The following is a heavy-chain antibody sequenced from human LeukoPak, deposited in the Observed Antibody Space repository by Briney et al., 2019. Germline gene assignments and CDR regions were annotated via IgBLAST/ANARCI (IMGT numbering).Heavy chain of an antibody. J-gene: IGHJ5*02. D-gene: IGHD3-22*01. CDR1: GGSFSGYY. V-gene: IGHV4-38-2*01. CDR3: ARHGDYDSSGYYPNWFDP. CDR2: IYHSGST. Sequence: PSETLSLTCAVYGGSFSGYYWGWIRQPPGKGLEWIGSIYHSGSTYYNPSLKSRVTISVDTSKNQFSLKLSSVTAADTAVYYCARHGDYDSSGYYPNWFDPWGQGTLVTVSS.